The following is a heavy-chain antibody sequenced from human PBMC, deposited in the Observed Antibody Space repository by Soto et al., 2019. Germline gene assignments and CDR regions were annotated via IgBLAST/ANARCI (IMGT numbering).Heavy chain of an antibody. V-gene: IGHV3-30-3*01. CDR2: MSYDGSNK. CDR3: ARGYCSRPSCPHFDC. D-gene: IGHD2-2*01. Sequence: PGGSLRLSCAASGFTFSSYAVHWVRQAPGKGLEWVAVMSYDGSNKYYADSVKGRFTISSDNSKNTLYLQMNSLGTEDTAVYYCARGYCSRPSCPHFDCWGQGTLVTVSS. J-gene: IGHJ4*02. CDR1: GFTFSSYA.